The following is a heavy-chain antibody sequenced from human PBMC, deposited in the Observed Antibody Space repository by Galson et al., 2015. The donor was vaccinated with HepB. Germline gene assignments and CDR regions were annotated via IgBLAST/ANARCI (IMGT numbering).Heavy chain of an antibody. CDR2: VDPEDGDT. D-gene: IGHD6-13*01. V-gene: IGHV1-69-2*01. CDR1: GYTFSDQY. Sequence: VKVSCKGSGYTFSDQYIHWVQQAPGKGLEWMGLVDPEDGDTIYAETFQGRVTITADTSTDTAYMELSSLTSEDTAVYYCATENTAVKAVGYYGMDVWGQGTTVTVSS. CDR3: ATENTAVKAVGYYGMDV. J-gene: IGHJ6*02.